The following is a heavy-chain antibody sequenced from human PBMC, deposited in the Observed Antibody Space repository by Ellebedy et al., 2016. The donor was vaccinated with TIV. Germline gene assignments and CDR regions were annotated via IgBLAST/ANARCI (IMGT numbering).Heavy chain of an antibody. CDR1: GFTVSSNY. CDR3: ARSSGDYDSSGYYPNWYFDL. CDR2: IYSGGST. J-gene: IGHJ2*01. V-gene: IGHV3-66*01. D-gene: IGHD3-22*01. Sequence: GESLKISCAASGFTVSSNYMSWVRQAPGKGLEWVSVIYSGGSTYYVDSVKGRFTISRDNSTNTLYLQMNSLRAEDTAVYYCARSSGDYDSSGYYPNWYFDLWGRGTLVTVSS.